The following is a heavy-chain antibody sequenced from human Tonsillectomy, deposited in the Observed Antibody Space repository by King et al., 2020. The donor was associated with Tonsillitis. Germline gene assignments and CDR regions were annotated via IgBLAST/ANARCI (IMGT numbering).Heavy chain of an antibody. J-gene: IGHJ6*02. D-gene: IGHD4-17*01. V-gene: IGHV3-48*02. CDR1: GFTFSSYS. CDR3: AREYEYGDYGMDV. CDR2: ISNSGSTI. Sequence: VQLVESGGGLEQPGGSLRLSCAASGFTFSSYSMNWVRQAPGKGLEWVSYISNSGSTIYYVDSVKGRFTISRDNAKNSLYLQMNSLRDEDTAVYYCAREYEYGDYGMDVWGQGTTVTVSS.